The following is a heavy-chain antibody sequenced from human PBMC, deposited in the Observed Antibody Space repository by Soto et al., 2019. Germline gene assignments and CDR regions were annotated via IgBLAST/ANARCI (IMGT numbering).Heavy chain of an antibody. CDR1: GFTFSGSA. V-gene: IGHV3-73*02. CDR2: IRSIPDSDAT. J-gene: IGHJ6*02. CDR3: TRLNSGTTVTKRYDYYCMVV. D-gene: IGHD4-17*01. Sequence: EVQLVESGGGLVQPGGSLKLSCADSGFTFSGSALHWVRQASGQGLEWVGRIRSIPDSDATAYAASVKGRFTISSDDSKNTAYLQMNSLKTEDTARYYGTRLNSGTTVTKRYDYYCMVVCGQRTTVTFSS.